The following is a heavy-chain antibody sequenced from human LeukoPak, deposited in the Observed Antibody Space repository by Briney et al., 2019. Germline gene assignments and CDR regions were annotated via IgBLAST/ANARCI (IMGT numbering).Heavy chain of an antibody. D-gene: IGHD1-26*01. CDR2: INWNGGST. CDR3: ARSPYSGSYRYAFDI. J-gene: IGHJ3*02. Sequence: GGSLRLSCAASGFTFDDHGMSWVRQAPGKGLEWVSGINWNGGSTGYADSVKGRFTISRDNAKNSLYLQMNSLRAEDTALYYCARSPYSGSYRYAFDIWGQGTMVTVSS. CDR1: GFTFDDHG. V-gene: IGHV3-20*04.